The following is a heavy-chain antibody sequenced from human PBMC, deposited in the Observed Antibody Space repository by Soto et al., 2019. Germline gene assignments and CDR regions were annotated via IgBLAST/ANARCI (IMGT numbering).Heavy chain of an antibody. CDR2: ISSSSSTI. CDR3: ARHPERIAEIGWFDP. CDR1: GFTFSSYS. Sequence: EVQLVESGGGLVQPGGSLRLSCAASGFTFSSYSMNWVRQAPGKGLEWVSYISSSSSTIYYADSVKGRFTTSRDNAKNSLYLQMNSLRAEDTAVYYCARHPERIAEIGWFDPWRQGTLVTVSS. V-gene: IGHV3-48*01. D-gene: IGHD6-13*01. J-gene: IGHJ5*02.